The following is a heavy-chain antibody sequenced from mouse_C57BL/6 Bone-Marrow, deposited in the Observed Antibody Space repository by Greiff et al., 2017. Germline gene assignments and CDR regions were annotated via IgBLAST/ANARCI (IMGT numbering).Heavy chain of an antibody. Sequence: EVKLVESGGDLVKPGGSLKLSCAASGFTFSSYGMSWVRQTPDKRQEWVATISSGGSYTYYPDSVKGRFTISRDNAKNTLYLQMSSLKSEDTAMYYCARRDGYSERFAYWGQGTLVTVSA. CDR3: ARRDGYSERFAY. CDR2: ISSGGSYT. J-gene: IGHJ3*01. V-gene: IGHV5-6*02. D-gene: IGHD2-3*01. CDR1: GFTFSSYG.